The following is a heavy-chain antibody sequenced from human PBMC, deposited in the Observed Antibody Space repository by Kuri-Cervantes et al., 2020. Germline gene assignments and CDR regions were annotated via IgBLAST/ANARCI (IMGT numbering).Heavy chain of an antibody. Sequence: GSLRLSCTVSGGSISSYYWSWIRQPPGKGLEWTGYIYYSGSTNYNPSLKSRVTISVDTSKNQFSLKLSSVTAADTAVYYCARTRTYYFDYWGQGTLVTVSS. V-gene: IGHV4-59*13. CDR1: GGSISSYY. CDR3: ARTRTYYFDY. J-gene: IGHJ4*02. CDR2: IYYSGST. D-gene: IGHD1-7*01.